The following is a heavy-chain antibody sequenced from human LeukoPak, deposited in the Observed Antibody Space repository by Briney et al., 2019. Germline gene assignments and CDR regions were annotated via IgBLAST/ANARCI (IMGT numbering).Heavy chain of an antibody. D-gene: IGHD3-16*01. CDR3: AKDWGFV. CDR1: GFTFSSYA. CDR2: ISYDGSNK. V-gene: IGHV3-30*04. J-gene: IGHJ4*02. Sequence: GGSLRLSCAASGFTFSSYAMHWVRQAPGKGLEWVAVISYDGSNKYYADSVKGRFTISRDNSKNTLYLQMNSLRAEDTAVYYCAKDWGFVWGQGTLVTVSS.